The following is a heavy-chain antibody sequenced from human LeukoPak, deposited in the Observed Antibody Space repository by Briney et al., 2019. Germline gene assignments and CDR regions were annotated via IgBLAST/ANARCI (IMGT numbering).Heavy chain of an antibody. CDR2: IYYTEST. D-gene: IGHD1-7*01. Sequence: SETLSLTCTVSGGSISSTTCYWGCIRQPPGKGLEWIGSIYYTESTYDNPSLKSRVTMSVDTSKNQFSLNLSAVTAADTAVYYCARHVRELRAFDYWGQGTLVTVSS. V-gene: IGHV4-39*01. J-gene: IGHJ4*02. CDR3: ARHVRELRAFDY. CDR1: GGSISSTTCY.